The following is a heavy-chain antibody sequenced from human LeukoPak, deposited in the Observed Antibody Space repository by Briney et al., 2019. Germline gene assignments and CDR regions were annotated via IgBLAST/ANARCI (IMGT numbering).Heavy chain of an antibody. CDR1: GGSISSGGYY. D-gene: IGHD3-22*01. V-gene: IGHV4-30-2*01. CDR3: GYYDSSGYYYFDY. J-gene: IGHJ4*02. CDR2: IYHSGST. Sequence: PSETLSLTCTVSGGSISSGGYYWSWIRQPPGKGLEWIGYIYHSGSTNYNPSLKSRVTISVDTSKNQFSLKLSSVTAADTAVYYCGYYDSSGYYYFDYWGQGTLVTVSS.